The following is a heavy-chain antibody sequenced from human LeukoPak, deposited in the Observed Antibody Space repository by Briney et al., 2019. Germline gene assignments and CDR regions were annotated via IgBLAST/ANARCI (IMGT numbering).Heavy chain of an antibody. D-gene: IGHD3-22*01. J-gene: IGHJ4*02. CDR1: GYTFTGYY. V-gene: IGHV1-2*02. CDR2: INPNSDGT. CDR3: ARDGTYYYDSSGYYEDGDLDY. Sequence: ASVKVSCKASGYTFTGYYMHWVRQAPGQGLEWMGWINPNSDGTNYAQKFQGRVTMTRDTSISTAYMELSRLRSDDTAVYYCARDGTYYYDSSGYYEDGDLDYWGQGTLVTVSS.